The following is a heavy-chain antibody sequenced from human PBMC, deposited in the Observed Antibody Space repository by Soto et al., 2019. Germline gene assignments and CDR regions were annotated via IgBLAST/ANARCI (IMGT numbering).Heavy chain of an antibody. CDR2: ISGSGGST. Sequence: EVQLLESGGGLVQPGGSLRLSCAASGFTFSSYAMSWVRPAPGKGLEWVSAISGSGGSTYYADSVKGRFTISRDNSKNTLYLQMNSLRAEDTAVYYCAKEGDVLRYFDWLSIPRRDDAFDNWGQGTMVTVSS. V-gene: IGHV3-23*01. D-gene: IGHD3-9*01. J-gene: IGHJ3*02. CDR3: AKEGDVLRYFDWLSIPRRDDAFDN. CDR1: GFTFSSYA.